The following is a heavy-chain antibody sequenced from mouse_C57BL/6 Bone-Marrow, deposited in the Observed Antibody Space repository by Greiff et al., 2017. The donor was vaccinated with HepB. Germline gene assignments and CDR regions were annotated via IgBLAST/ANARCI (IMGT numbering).Heavy chain of an antibody. V-gene: IGHV5-12*01. CDR1: GFTFSDYY. CDR2: ISNGGGST. J-gene: IGHJ1*03. CDR3: ARHGDYGSSYWYFDV. D-gene: IGHD1-1*01. Sequence: EVNVVESGGGLVQPGGSLKLSCAASGFTFSDYYMYWVRQTPEKRLEWVAYISNGGGSTYYPDTVKGRFTISRDNAKNTLYLQMSRLKSEDTAVYYCARHGDYGSSYWYFDVWGTGTTVTVSS.